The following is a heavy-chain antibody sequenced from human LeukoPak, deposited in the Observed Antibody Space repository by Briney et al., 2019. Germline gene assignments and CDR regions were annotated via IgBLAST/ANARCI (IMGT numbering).Heavy chain of an antibody. CDR2: ISSSSSYI. CDR1: GFTFSSYS. CDR3: AKDSRSGYSSSWYDPGLDAFDI. J-gene: IGHJ3*02. V-gene: IGHV3-21*04. Sequence: PGGSLRLSCAASGFTFSSYSMNWVRQAPGKGLEWVSSISSSSSYIYYADSVKGRFTISRDNAKNSLYLQMNSLRAEDPALYYCAKDSRSGYSSSWYDPGLDAFDIWGQGTMVTVSS. D-gene: IGHD6-13*01.